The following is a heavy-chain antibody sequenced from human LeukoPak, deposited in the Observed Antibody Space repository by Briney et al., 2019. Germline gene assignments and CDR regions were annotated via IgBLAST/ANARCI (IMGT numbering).Heavy chain of an antibody. CDR1: GGSISSYY. CDR2: IYYSGST. D-gene: IGHD1-1*01. J-gene: IGHJ4*02. Sequence: SETLSLTCTVSGGSISSYYWSWLRQPPGKGLEWIGYIYYSGSTNYNPSLKSRVTISADTSKNQFSLKLSSVTAADTAVYYCASYWERFDYWGQGTLVTVSS. V-gene: IGHV4-59*08. CDR3: ASYWERFDY.